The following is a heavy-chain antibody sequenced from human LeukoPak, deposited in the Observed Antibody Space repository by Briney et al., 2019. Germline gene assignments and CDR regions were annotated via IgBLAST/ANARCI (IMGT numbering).Heavy chain of an antibody. CDR1: GYTFSGYN. V-gene: IGHV1-2*02. J-gene: IGHJ3*02. CDR2: IYPNTGGT. D-gene: IGHD1-26*01. Sequence: ASVKVSCKASGYTFSGYNMHWVRQAPGQGLEWMGWIYPNTGGTNYAQKFQGRVTMTRDTSINTAYVELSRLTSDDTAVYYCAKDWGLVGATYMGGHDAFDIWGQGTMVTVSS. CDR3: AKDWGLVGATYMGGHDAFDI.